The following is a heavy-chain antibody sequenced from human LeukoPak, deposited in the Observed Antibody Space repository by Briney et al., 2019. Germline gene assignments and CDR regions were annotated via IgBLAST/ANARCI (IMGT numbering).Heavy chain of an antibody. CDR2: ISGSNSYI. D-gene: IGHD3-9*01. CDR1: GFTFSSYG. V-gene: IGHV3-21*04. J-gene: IGHJ6*03. CDR3: AKFPISYYYYMDV. Sequence: PGGSLRLSCAASGFTFSSYGMSWVRQAPGKGLEWVSSISGSNSYIYYADSMKGRFTISRDNAKNSLYLQMNSLRAEDTAVYYCAKFPISYYYYMDVWGKGTTVTVSS.